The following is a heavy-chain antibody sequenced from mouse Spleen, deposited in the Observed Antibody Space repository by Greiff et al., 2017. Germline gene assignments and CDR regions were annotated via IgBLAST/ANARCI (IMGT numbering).Heavy chain of an antibody. CDR2: IDPSDSET. Sequence: QVQLQQPGAELVRPGSSVKLSCKASGYTFTSYWMHWVKQRPIQGLEWIGNIDPSDSETHYNQKFKDKATLTVDKSSSTAYMQLSSLTSEDSAVYYCARKGNYVDAMDYWGQGTSVTVSS. V-gene: IGHV1-52*01. CDR3: ARKGNYVDAMDY. J-gene: IGHJ4*01. D-gene: IGHD2-1*01. CDR1: GYTFTSYW.